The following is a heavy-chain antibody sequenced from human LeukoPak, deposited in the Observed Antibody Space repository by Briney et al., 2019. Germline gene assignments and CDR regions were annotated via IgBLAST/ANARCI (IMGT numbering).Heavy chain of an antibody. CDR2: IKQDGSEK. Sequence: GGSLRLSCSASGFDSSFYWMTWVRQAPGKGLEWVANIKQDGSEKNYVDSVKGRFTISRDDATNSLHLQMNSLRVEDTAMYYCAGDGPMHTYGPGGLSQYFYMDVWGKGTTVTVSS. D-gene: IGHD3-10*01. CDR3: AGDGPMHTYGPGGLSQYFYMDV. CDR1: GFDSSFYW. J-gene: IGHJ6*03. V-gene: IGHV3-7*01.